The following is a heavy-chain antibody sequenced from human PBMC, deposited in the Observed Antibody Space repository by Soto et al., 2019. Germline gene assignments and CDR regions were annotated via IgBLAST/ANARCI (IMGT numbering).Heavy chain of an antibody. CDR3: AKPSNYDGIGFDY. D-gene: IGHD4-4*01. CDR1: GFTFSSYG. CDR2: ISYDGSNK. Sequence: QVQLVESGGGVVQPGRSLRLSCAASGFTFSSYGMHWVRQAPGKGLEWVAVISYDGSNKYYADSVKGRFTISRGNSKNTLYLQMNSLRAEDTAVYYCAKPSNYDGIGFDYWGQGTLVTVSS. J-gene: IGHJ4*02. V-gene: IGHV3-30*18.